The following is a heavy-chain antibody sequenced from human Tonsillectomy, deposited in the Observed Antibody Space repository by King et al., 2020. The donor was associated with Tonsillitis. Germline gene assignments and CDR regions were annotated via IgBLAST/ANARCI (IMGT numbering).Heavy chain of an antibody. V-gene: IGHV4-31*03. CDR2: IYYSGST. J-gene: IGHJ4*02. CDR3: ASASEHCSSTSCYRLFDY. D-gene: IGHD2-2*01. Sequence: VQLQESGPGLVKPSQTLSLTCTVSGGSISSGTYYCSWIRQHPGKGLEWIGYIYYSGSTYYNPSLKSRVTISVDTSKNQFSLRLTSVTAADTAVYYCASASEHCSSTSCYRLFDYWGQGTLVTVSS. CDR1: GGSISSGTYY.